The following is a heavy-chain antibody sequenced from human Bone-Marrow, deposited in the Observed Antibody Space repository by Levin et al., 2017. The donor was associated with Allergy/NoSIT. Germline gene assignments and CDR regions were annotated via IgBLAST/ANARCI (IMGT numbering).Heavy chain of an antibody. Sequence: GESLKISCKASGYTFTSYGISWVRQAPGQGLEWMGWISAYNGNTNYAQKLQGRVTMTTDTSTSTAYMELRSLRSDDTAVYYCAREGDDYGDYNFDYWGQGTLVTVSS. V-gene: IGHV1-18*01. CDR3: AREGDDYGDYNFDY. D-gene: IGHD4-17*01. J-gene: IGHJ4*02. CDR2: ISAYNGNT. CDR1: GYTFTSYG.